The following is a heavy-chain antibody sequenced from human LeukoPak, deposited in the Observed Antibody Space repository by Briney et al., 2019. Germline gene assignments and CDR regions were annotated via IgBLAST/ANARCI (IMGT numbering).Heavy chain of an antibody. CDR2: MNPNSGGT. CDR3: ARTKPAVAATPDY. V-gene: IGHV1-2*02. CDR1: GYTFTSYD. D-gene: IGHD2-15*01. Sequence: GASVKVSCKASGYTFTSYDINWVRQATGQGLEWMGWMNPNSGGTNYAQKFQGRVTMTRDTSISTAYMELSRLRSDDTSVYYCARTKPAVAATPDYWGQGTLVTVSS. J-gene: IGHJ4*02.